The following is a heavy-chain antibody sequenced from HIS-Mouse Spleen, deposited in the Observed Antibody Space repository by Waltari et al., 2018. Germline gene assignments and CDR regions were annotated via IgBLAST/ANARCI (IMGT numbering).Heavy chain of an antibody. CDR2: ISYDGSNK. Sequence: QVQLVESGGGVVQPGRSLRLSCAASGFTFSSSAMPWVRQAPGKGLEWVAVISYDGSNKYYADSVKGRFTISRDNSKNTLYLQMNSLRAEDTAVYYCARAGTLHIVATTFDYWGQGTLVTVSS. D-gene: IGHD5-12*01. J-gene: IGHJ4*02. CDR1: GFTFSSSA. V-gene: IGHV3-30*04. CDR3: ARAGTLHIVATTFDY.